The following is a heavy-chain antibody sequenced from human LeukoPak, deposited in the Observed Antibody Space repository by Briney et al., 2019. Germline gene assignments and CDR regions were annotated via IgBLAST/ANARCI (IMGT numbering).Heavy chain of an antibody. D-gene: IGHD4-17*01. Sequence: PGGSLRLSCTASGFTFGDYAMSWFRQAPGKGLEWVGFIRSKAYGGTTEYAASAKGRFTISRDDSKSIAYLQMNSLKTEDTAVYYCTLSYGDYLYYFDYWGQGTLVTASS. J-gene: IGHJ4*02. CDR3: TLSYGDYLYYFDY. CDR1: GFTFGDYA. CDR2: IRSKAYGGTT. V-gene: IGHV3-49*03.